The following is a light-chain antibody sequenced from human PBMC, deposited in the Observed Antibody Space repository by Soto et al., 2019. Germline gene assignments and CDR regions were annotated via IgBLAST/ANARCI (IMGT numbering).Light chain of an antibody. V-gene: IGLV2-23*01. CDR1: SSDIGSFNL. CDR2: EGN. CDR3: CSHVGNSIPL. Sequence: QSALTQPASVSGSPGQSITISCTGTSSDIGSFNLVSWYQHHPGKAPKLIIYEGNTRPSGVSNRFSGSKSGDTASLTISGLQAEDEADYYYCSHVGNSIPLFGGGTKVTVL. J-gene: IGLJ2*01.